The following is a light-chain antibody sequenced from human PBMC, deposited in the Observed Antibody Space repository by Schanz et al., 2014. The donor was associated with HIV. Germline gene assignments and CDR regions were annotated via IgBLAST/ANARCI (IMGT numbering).Light chain of an antibody. CDR3: ISYTSDTVL. V-gene: IGLV2-14*03. CDR2: DGS. CDR1: NSDINFYYY. J-gene: IGLJ2*01. Sequence: TAGTQPASFSFSPFPSITISCTGPNSDINFYYYVSWFQQHPGKAPQLMIYDGSSRPSGVSNRFSGSKSDNTASLTISGLQPEDEADYYCISYTSDTVLFGGGTKLTVL.